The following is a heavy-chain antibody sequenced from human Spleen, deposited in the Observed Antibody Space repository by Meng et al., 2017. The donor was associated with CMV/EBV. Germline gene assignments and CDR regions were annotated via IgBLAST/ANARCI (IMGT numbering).Heavy chain of an antibody. Sequence: SETLSLTCTVSGGSISSTTYYWGWIRQPPGKGLEWIGSIYYSGSTYYNPSLKSRVTISVDTSKNQFSLKLSSVTAADTAVYYCASSVVVIAYDAFDIWGQGTTVTVSS. CDR3: ASSVVVIAYDAFDI. V-gene: IGHV4-39*01. CDR1: GGSISSTTYY. J-gene: IGHJ3*02. CDR2: IYYSGST. D-gene: IGHD2-21*01.